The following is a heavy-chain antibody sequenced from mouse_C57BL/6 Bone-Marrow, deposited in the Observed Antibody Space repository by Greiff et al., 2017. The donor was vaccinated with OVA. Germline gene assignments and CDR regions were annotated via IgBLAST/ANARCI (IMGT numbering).Heavy chain of an antibody. V-gene: IGHV5-17*01. CDR3: ARPDSYYAMDD. J-gene: IGHJ4*01. CDR2: ISSGSSTI. CDR1: GFTFSDYG. Sequence: EVHLVESGGGLVKPGGSLKLSCAASGFTFSDYGMHWVRQAPEKGLEWVAYISSGSSTIYYADTVKGRFTISRDNAKNTLFLQMTSLRSEDTAMYYCARPDSYYAMDDWGQGTSVTVSS.